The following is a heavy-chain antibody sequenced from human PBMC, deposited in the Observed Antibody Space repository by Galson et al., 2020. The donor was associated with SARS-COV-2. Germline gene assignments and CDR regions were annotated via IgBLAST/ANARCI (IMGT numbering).Heavy chain of an antibody. Sequence: ASVKVSCKVSGYTLTELSMHWVRQAPGKGLEWMGGFDPEDGETIYAQKFQGRVTMTEDTSTDTAYMELSSLRSEDTAVYYCARVNAVLDHLPESWFDPWGQGTLVTVSS. D-gene: IGHD1-1*01. J-gene: IGHJ5*02. CDR3: ARVNAVLDHLPESWFDP. V-gene: IGHV1-24*01. CDR1: GYTLTELS. CDR2: FDPEDGET.